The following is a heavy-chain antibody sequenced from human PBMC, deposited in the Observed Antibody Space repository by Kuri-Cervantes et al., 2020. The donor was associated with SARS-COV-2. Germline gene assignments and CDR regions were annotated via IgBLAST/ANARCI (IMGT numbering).Heavy chain of an antibody. CDR1: GDSVSSNSAA. CDR2: TYYRSKWYN. CDR3: ASSLYERSSGYYYYYYMDV. V-gene: IGHV6-1*01. J-gene: IGHJ6*03. Sequence: SCAIPGDSVSSNSAAWNWIRQSPSRGLEWLGRTYYRSKWYNDYAVSVKSRITINPDTSKNQFSLQLNSVTPEDTAVYYCASSLYERSSGYYYYYYMDVWGKGTTVTVSS. D-gene: IGHD3-22*01.